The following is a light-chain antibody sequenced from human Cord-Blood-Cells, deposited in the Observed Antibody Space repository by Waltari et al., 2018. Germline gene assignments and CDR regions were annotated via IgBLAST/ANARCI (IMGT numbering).Light chain of an antibody. CDR3: QTWGTGIQV. CDR1: SGHSSYA. CDR2: LNSDGSH. J-gene: IGLJ3*02. Sequence: QLVLTQSPSASASLGASVKLTCTLSSGHSSYAIAWHQQLPEKGPRYLMKLNSDGSHSKGDGIPDRFSGSSSGAERYLTISSLQSEDEADYYCQTWGTGIQVFGGGTKLTVL. V-gene: IGLV4-69*01.